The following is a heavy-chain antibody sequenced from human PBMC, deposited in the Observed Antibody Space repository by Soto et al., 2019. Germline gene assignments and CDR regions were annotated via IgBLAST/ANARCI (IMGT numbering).Heavy chain of an antibody. CDR3: AKSPQASGSYFDDYFDY. D-gene: IGHD1-26*01. J-gene: IGHJ4*02. CDR1: GFTFSSYA. Sequence: GGSLRLSCAASGFTFSSYAMSWVRQAPGKGLEWVSAISGSGGSTYYADSVKGRFTISRDNSKNTLYLQMNSLRAEDTAVYYCAKSPQASGSYFDDYFDYWGQGTLVTVSS. CDR2: ISGSGGST. V-gene: IGHV3-23*01.